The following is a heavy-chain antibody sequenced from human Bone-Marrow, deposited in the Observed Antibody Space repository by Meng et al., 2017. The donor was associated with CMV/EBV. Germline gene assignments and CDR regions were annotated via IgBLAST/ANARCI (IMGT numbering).Heavy chain of an antibody. J-gene: IGHJ6*02. CDR1: GFTFSSYG. CDR2: IRYDGSNK. V-gene: IGHV3-30*02. Sequence: GESLKISCAASGFTFSSYGMHWVRQAPGKGLEWVAFIRYDGSNKYYADSVKGRFTISRDNSKNTLYLQMNSLRAEDTAVYYCAKDGPRCSSTSCYRRIYDYYYGMDVWGQGTKVTVSS. D-gene: IGHD2-2*02. CDR3: AKDGPRCSSTSCYRRIYDYYYGMDV.